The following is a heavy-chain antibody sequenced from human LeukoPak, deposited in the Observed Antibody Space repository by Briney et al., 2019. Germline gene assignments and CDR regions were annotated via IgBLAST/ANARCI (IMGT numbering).Heavy chain of an antibody. V-gene: IGHV1-69*02. CDR2: ITPILGIA. D-gene: IGHD6-13*01. J-gene: IGHJ4*02. CDR3: ARGYSSSPIDY. Sequence: SVKVSCKASGGTFSSYTISWVRQAPGQGLEWMGGITPILGIANYAQKFQGRVTITADKSTSTAYMELSSLRSEDTAVYYCARGYSSSPIDYWGQGTLVTVSS. CDR1: GGTFSSYT.